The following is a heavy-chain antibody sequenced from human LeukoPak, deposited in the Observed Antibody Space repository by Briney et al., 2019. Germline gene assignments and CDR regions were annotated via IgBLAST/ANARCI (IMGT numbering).Heavy chain of an antibody. V-gene: IGHV4-34*01. J-gene: IGHJ5*02. CDR3: ARDEAGHYALAL. CDR2: INSGGTT. Sequence: SETLSLTCAVSGGSLNNHYWTRIRQSPGKRPEWIGLINSGGTTVYHPSLESRVTISIDPSKNQFSLTLRSMTATDTAVYYCARDEAGHYALALWGQGTPVTVSS. CDR1: GGSLNNHY. D-gene: IGHD4-17*01.